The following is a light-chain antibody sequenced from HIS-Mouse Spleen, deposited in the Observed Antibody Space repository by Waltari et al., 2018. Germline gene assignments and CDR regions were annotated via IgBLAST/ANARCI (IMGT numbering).Light chain of an antibody. J-gene: IGLJ3*02. Sequence: SYVLTQPPSVSVAPGQTARITCGGNNIGSKSVHWYQQKPGQAPVLVVYEYSDRPSGIPERFPGSNSGNTATRTISRVEAGDEADYYCQVWDSSSDHWVFGGGTKLTVL. CDR1: NIGSKS. V-gene: IGLV3-21*02. CDR3: QVWDSSSDHWV. CDR2: EYS.